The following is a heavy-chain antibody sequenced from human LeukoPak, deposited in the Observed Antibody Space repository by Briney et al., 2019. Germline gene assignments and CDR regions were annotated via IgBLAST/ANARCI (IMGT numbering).Heavy chain of an antibody. V-gene: IGHV3-33*01. CDR3: ARDHYYDSSGYSDY. Sequence: PGWSLRLSCAASGFTFSSYGMHWVRKAAGKGLEWVAVIWYDGSNKYYADSVKGRFTISRDNSKNTLYLQMNSLRAEDTAVYYCARDHYYDSSGYSDYWGQGTLVTVSS. CDR1: GFTFSSYG. D-gene: IGHD3-22*01. CDR2: IWYDGSNK. J-gene: IGHJ4*02.